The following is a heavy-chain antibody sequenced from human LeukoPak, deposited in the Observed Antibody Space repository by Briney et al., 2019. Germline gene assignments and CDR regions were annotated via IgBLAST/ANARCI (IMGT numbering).Heavy chain of an antibody. CDR1: GFTVSSNY. J-gene: IGHJ4*02. CDR3: ARVLRYSYGFDY. D-gene: IGHD5-18*01. Sequence: PGGSLRLSCAASGFTVSSNYMSWVRQAPGKGLEWVSVIYSGGSTYYADSVKGRFTISRDNSKNTLYLQMNSLRAEDTAVYYCARVLRYSYGFDYWGQGTLVTVSS. CDR2: IYSGGST. V-gene: IGHV3-66*01.